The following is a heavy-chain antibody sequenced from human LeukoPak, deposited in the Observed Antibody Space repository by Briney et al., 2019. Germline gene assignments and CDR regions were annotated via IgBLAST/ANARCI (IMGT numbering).Heavy chain of an antibody. CDR3: ATDPSSILWFGELLSSSDY. CDR1: GFTFSSYA. V-gene: IGHV3-23*01. CDR2: ISGSGGST. Sequence: PGGSLRLSCAASGFTFSSYAMSWVRQAPGKGLEWVSAISGSGGSTYYADSVKGRFTISRDNSKNTLYLQMNSLRAEDTAVYYWATDPSSILWFGELLSSSDYWGQGTLVTVSS. D-gene: IGHD3-10*01. J-gene: IGHJ4*02.